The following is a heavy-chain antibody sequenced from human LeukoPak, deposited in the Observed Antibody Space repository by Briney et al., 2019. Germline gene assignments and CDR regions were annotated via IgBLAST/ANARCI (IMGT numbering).Heavy chain of an antibody. CDR3: ARDSELTGDRTEY. Sequence: GGSLRLSCAASGFTLSSYEMNWVRQAPGKGLEWVSYISTSGSTLYAASVKGRFTIPRDDAKNSLYLQMNSVRAEDTAVYYCARDSELTGDRTEYWGQGTLVTVSS. D-gene: IGHD1-7*01. CDR2: ISTSGST. CDR1: GFTLSSYE. J-gene: IGHJ4*02. V-gene: IGHV3-48*03.